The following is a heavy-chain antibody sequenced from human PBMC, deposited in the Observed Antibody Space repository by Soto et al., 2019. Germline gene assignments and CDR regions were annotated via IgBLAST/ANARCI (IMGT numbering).Heavy chain of an antibody. V-gene: IGHV1-2*02. CDR2: INPNSGGT. J-gene: IGHJ6*02. CDR3: ARDAGYSGYDYYYYYGMDV. Sequence: RASVKVSCKASGYTFTGYYMHWVRQAPGQGLEWMGWINPNSGGTNYAQKFQGRVTMTRDTSISTAYMELSRLRSDDTAVYYCARDAGYSGYDYYYYYGMDVWGQGATVTVSS. CDR1: GYTFTGYY. D-gene: IGHD5-12*01.